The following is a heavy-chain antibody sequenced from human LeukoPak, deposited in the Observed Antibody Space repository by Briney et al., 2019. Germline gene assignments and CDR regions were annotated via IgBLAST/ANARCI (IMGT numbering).Heavy chain of an antibody. CDR1: NYSISSGYY. CDR3: ARTDSYGYVHDY. J-gene: IGHJ4*02. D-gene: IGHD5-18*01. CDR2: IYHSGNT. V-gene: IGHV4-38-2*02. Sequence: SETLSLTCTVSNYSISSGYYWAWIRQPPGKGLEWIGNIYHSGNTYYNPSLKSRVSLSVDTSKNQFSLKLSSVTAVDTAVYYCARTDSYGYVHDYWGQGTLVTVSS.